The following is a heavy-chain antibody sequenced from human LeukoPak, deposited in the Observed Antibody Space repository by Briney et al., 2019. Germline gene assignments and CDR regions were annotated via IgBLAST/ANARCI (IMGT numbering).Heavy chain of an antibody. CDR3: ARMGIQLWLRAFDI. Sequence: PSETLSLTCAVYGGSFSGYYWSWIRHPPGKGLEWIGEINHSGSTNYNPSLKSRVTISVDTSKNQFSLKLSSVTAADTAVYYCARMGIQLWLRAFDIWGQGTMVTVSS. CDR2: INHSGST. D-gene: IGHD5-18*01. CDR1: GGSFSGYY. V-gene: IGHV4-34*01. J-gene: IGHJ3*02.